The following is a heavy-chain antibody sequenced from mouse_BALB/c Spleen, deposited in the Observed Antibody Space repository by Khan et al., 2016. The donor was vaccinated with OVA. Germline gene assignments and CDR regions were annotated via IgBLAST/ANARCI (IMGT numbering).Heavy chain of an antibody. CDR1: GYTFTNYY. Sequence: QVQLQQSGAELVKPGASVRLSCKASGYTFTNYYLYWVKQRPGHGLEWIGDINPSNGGTNFNEKFKNKVTLTVDKSSITAYMQLSSLTSEDSAVYYCSRSGYGTFAYWGQGTLVTVSA. CDR2: INPSNGGT. D-gene: IGHD2-1*01. CDR3: SRSGYGTFAY. J-gene: IGHJ3*01. V-gene: IGHV1S81*02.